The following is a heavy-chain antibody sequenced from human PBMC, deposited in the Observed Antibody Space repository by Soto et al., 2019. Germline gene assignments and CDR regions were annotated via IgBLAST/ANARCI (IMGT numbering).Heavy chain of an antibody. D-gene: IGHD2-2*01. CDR3: ARVGGSTTPLGAFDI. CDR2: ISYSGTT. Sequence: TPALTCTISGNSIATGAYYWSCIRQHPGEGLEWIGYISYSGTTYYNPSLKSRFTISVDTSKNQFSLILTAVTAAATAVYYCARVGGSTTPLGAFDIWGPGTTVTVSS. V-gene: IGHV4-31*03. CDR1: GNSIATGAYY. J-gene: IGHJ3*02.